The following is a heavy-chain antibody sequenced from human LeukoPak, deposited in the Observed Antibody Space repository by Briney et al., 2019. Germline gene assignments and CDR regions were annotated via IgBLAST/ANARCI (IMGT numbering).Heavy chain of an antibody. D-gene: IGHD3-10*01. CDR3: ARVSWFGDPYYFDY. J-gene: IGHJ4*02. CDR2: IIPIFGTA. CDR1: GYTFTGYY. V-gene: IGHV1-69*06. Sequence: ASVKVSCKASGYTFTGYYMHWVRQAPGQGLEWMGGIIPIFGTANYAQKFQGRVTITADKSTSTAYMELSSLRSEDTAVYYCARVSWFGDPYYFDYWGQGTLVTVSS.